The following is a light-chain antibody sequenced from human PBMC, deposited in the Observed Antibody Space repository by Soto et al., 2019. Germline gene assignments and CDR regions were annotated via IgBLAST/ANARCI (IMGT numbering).Light chain of an antibody. CDR1: SSNIGAGYD. V-gene: IGLV1-40*01. J-gene: IGLJ2*01. CDR3: QSYDSSLSGVV. Sequence: QSVLTQPPSVSGAPGQRVTISCTGSSSNIGAGYDVHWYQQLPGTAPKVLIFGSSNRPSGVPDRFSGSKSGTSASLAITGLQAEDEADYYCQSYDSSLSGVVFGGGTQLTVL. CDR2: GSS.